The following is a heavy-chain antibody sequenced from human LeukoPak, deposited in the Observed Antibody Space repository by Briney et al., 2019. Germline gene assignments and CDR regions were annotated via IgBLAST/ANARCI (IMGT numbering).Heavy chain of an antibody. CDR2: IQYDGSHT. D-gene: IGHD1-20*01. CDR3: AKRIGITVTPDGGPEY. Sequence: PGGSLRLSCAASGFTFNSYGMHWVRQAPGKGLEWVAFIQYDGSHTYYADSVKGRFTTSRDNSKNTLYLQMNSLRVEDTAVYYCAKRIGITVTPDGGPEYWDQGTPVTVSS. CDR1: GFTFNSYG. V-gene: IGHV3-30*02. J-gene: IGHJ4*02.